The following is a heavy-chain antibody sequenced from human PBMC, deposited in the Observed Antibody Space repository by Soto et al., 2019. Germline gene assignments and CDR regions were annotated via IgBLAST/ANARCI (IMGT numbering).Heavy chain of an antibody. D-gene: IGHD6-13*01. J-gene: IGHJ4*02. CDR2: ISGSGGST. CDR3: AKEPESSGWYGERGAYFDN. V-gene: IGHV3-23*01. CDR1: GFTFSRYA. Sequence: EVQLLESGGGLVQPGGSLRLSCAASGFTFSRYAMSWVRQAPGKGLEWVSAISGSGGSTYYADSVKGRFTISRDNSKNPRYQQMNSLRAEDTAVYYCAKEPESSGWYGERGAYFDNWGQGTLVTVSS.